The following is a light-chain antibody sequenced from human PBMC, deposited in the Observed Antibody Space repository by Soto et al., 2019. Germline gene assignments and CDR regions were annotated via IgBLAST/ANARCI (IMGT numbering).Light chain of an antibody. J-gene: IGKJ1*01. Sequence: EIVMTQSPATLSVSPGGRAPLSCRASQSVGSNFAWYQQTPGQAPRLLIYGTSTRATGIPARFSGSGSGTEFTLTISSLQSEDFALYFCQQYNIWPRTFGQGTKVDIK. CDR1: QSVGSN. CDR2: GTS. V-gene: IGKV3-15*01. CDR3: QQYNIWPRT.